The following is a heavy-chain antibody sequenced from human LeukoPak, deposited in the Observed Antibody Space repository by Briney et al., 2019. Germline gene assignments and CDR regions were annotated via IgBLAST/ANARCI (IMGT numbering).Heavy chain of an antibody. Sequence: GASLRLSWAASGFTFSIYAMSGVRQAPGKVVEWVLAITASGGNTYYVDYVKGGFTISRDNSKNTVSLQMNSLRAEDTAVYYCAIRITAGGXAIDYWGQGTLVTVSS. CDR1: GFTFSIYA. CDR2: ITASGGNT. J-gene: IGHJ4*02. D-gene: IGHD6-13*01. V-gene: IGHV3-23*01. CDR3: AIRITAGGXAIDY.